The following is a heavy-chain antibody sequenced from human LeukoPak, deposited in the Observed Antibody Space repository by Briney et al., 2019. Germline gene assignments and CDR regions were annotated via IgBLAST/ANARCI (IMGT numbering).Heavy chain of an antibody. CDR1: GGSISSYY. D-gene: IGHD3-22*01. Sequence: PSETLSLTCTGSGGSISSYYWSWIRQPPGKGLEWIGYIYYSGSTNYNPSLKSRVTISVDTSKNQFSLKLSSVTAADTAVYYCARGVVADAFDIWGQGTMVPVSS. CDR3: ARGVVADAFDI. J-gene: IGHJ3*02. CDR2: IYYSGST. V-gene: IGHV4-59*01.